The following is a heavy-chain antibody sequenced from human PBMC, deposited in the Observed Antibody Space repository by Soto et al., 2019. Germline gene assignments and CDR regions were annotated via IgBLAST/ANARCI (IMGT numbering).Heavy chain of an antibody. D-gene: IGHD6-6*01. V-gene: IGHV3-64*01. J-gene: IGHJ6*03. CDR2: ISSNGVGT. Sequence: GGSLRISCAASGFTLSGYAMDWVPPAPGKGLEYVSGISSNGVGTYYANSVQGRFTISRDNSKNTVYLQMGSLRPEDMAVYYCARRARPDFYYMDVWGKGTTVTVSS. CDR3: ARRARPDFYYMDV. CDR1: GFTLSGYA.